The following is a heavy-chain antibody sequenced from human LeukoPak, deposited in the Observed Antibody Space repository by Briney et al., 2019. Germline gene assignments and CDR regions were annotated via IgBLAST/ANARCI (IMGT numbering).Heavy chain of an antibody. V-gene: IGHV3-23*01. CDR3: AKDQRIRHCSQGVCMEGYYFDY. J-gene: IGHJ4*02. CDR1: GFNFNMFA. CDR2: LSRGGGTT. D-gene: IGHD2-8*01. Sequence: GGSLRLSCTGSGFNFNMFAMNWVRQAPGQGLEWVSGLSRGGGTTNYADSVKGRFTISRDKSKNMVFLQMNSLRPEDTAVYYCAKDQRIRHCSQGVCMEGYYFDYWSQGSLVTVSS.